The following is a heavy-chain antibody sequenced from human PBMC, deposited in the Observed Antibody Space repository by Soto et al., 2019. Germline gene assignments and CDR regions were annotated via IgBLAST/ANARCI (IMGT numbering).Heavy chain of an antibody. CDR3: VKAVYLLDFDY. CDR1: GFTFSSYA. V-gene: IGHV3-23*01. CDR2: ISGTGTTT. D-gene: IGHD2-8*01. J-gene: IGHJ4*02. Sequence: RGSLRLSCAASGFTFSSYAMTWVRQAPGKGLEWVSTISGTGTTTYYADSVKGRFTISRDNSKNTLYLQMNSLRTEDTAVYYCVKAVYLLDFDYWGQGTLVTVSS.